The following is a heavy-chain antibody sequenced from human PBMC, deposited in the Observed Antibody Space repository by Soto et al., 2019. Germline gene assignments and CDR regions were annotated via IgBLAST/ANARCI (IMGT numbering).Heavy chain of an antibody. CDR3: AHSRGYNGYEGPHLYEREV. CDR2: IYWNDFK. CDR1: GFSVKTSGVG. V-gene: IGHV2-5*01. J-gene: IGHJ6*02. D-gene: IGHD5-12*01. Sequence: SGPPGVNPTQTLTLTCTCSGFSVKTSGVGVGWIRQPPGKTLEWLALIYWNDFKRYTPSLESRLTITKDTSNNHVVLTVTNPGPADTAKYHCAHSRGYNGYEGPHLYEREVGGQAT.